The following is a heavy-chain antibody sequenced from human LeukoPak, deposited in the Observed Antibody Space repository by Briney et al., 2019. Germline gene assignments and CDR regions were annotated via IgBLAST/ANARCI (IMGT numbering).Heavy chain of an antibody. CDR3: AKGDVSVTREFDY. J-gene: IGHJ4*02. CDR2: ISSSSSTI. V-gene: IGHV3-48*04. CDR1: GFTFSSYG. D-gene: IGHD7-27*01. Sequence: PGGSLRLSCAASGFTFSSYGMTWVRQAPGKGLEWVSYISSSSSTIYYADSVKGRFTISRDNAKNSLYLQMNSLRAEDTAVYYCAKGDVSVTREFDYWGQGTLVTVSS.